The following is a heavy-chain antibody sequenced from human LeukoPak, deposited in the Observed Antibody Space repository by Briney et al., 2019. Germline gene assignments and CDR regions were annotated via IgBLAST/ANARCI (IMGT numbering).Heavy chain of an antibody. CDR3: AKDGLYYDGSAHVYYFDY. J-gene: IGHJ4*02. D-gene: IGHD3-22*01. CDR2: ITGSGDYT. CDR1: GFTFSGYA. V-gene: IGHV3-23*01. Sequence: GSLRLSCAASGFTFSGYAMTWVRHAPGKGLEWVSSITGSGDYTYYIDSVKGRFTISRDNSKNILYLQMNSLRGEDTALYYCAKDGLYYDGSAHVYYFDYWGQGTLVAVSS.